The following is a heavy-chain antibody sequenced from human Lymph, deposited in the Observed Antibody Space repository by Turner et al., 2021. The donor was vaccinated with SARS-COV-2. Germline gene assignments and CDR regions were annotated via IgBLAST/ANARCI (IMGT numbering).Heavy chain of an antibody. CDR1: GYTFTGHS. CDR2: INPNGGGT. V-gene: IGHV1-2*02. Sequence: QVQLVQPGAEVKKPGPSVKVPCQPAGYTFTGHSMHWVRQAPGKGREWMGWINPNGGGTDYAQKFQGRDTVTRDTSISTAYMELSRLGSDDTAVYYCARDVERYNDFWSGYSGGYGLDVWGRGTTVTVSS. D-gene: IGHD3-3*01. J-gene: IGHJ6*02. CDR3: ARDVERYNDFWSGYSGGYGLDV.